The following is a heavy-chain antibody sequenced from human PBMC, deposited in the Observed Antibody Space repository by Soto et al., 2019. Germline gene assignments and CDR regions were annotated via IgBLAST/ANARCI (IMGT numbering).Heavy chain of an antibody. Sequence: ASVKVSCKASGYTFTGYYMHWVRQAPGQGLEWMGWINPNSGGTNYAQKFQGRVTMTRDTSVSTAYMELSRLRSDDTAVYYCARDQGYDFWSGYYLHYYYYGMDVWGQGTTVTVSS. CDR1: GYTFTGYY. V-gene: IGHV1-2*02. D-gene: IGHD3-3*01. CDR2: INPNSGGT. CDR3: ARDQGYDFWSGYYLHYYYYGMDV. J-gene: IGHJ6*02.